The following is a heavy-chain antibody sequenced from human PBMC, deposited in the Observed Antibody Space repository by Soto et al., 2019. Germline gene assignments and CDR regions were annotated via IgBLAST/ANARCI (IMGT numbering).Heavy chain of an antibody. D-gene: IGHD3-9*01. CDR2: INHSGST. Sequence: SETLSLTCAVYGGSFSGYYWSWIRQPPGKGLEWIGEINHSGSTNYNPSPKSRVTISVDTSKNQFSLKLSSVTAADTAVYYCAKDPSTGPADYWGQGALVTVSS. CDR1: GGSFSGYY. V-gene: IGHV4-34*01. J-gene: IGHJ4*02. CDR3: AKDPSTGPADY.